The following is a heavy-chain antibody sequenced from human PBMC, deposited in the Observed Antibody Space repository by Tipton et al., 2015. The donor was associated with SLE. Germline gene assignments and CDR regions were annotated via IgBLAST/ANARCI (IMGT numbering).Heavy chain of an antibody. J-gene: IGHJ4*02. CDR1: GGSISSHY. V-gene: IGHV4-59*11. Sequence: TLSLTCTVSGGSISSHYWSWIRQPPGKGLEWIGYIYYSGSTNYNPSLKSRVTISVDTSKNQFSLKLISVTAADTAVYYCARDGDTKQDYWGQGTLVTVSS. CDR3: ARDGDTKQDY. CDR2: IYYSGST. D-gene: IGHD3-3*01.